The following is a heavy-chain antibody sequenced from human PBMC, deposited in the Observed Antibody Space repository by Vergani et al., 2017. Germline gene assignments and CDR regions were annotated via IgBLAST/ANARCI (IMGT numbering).Heavy chain of an antibody. CDR2: ISGSGGST. J-gene: IGHJ4*02. D-gene: IGHD6-19*01. CDR3: AKDDRGAGLVSFDY. Sequence: EVQLLESGGGLVQPGGSLRLSCAASGFTFSSYAMSWVRQAPGKGLEWVAAISGSGGSTYYADSVKGRFTISRDNSKNTLYLQMNSLRAGDTAVYYCAKDDRGAGLVSFDYWGQGTLVTVSS. V-gene: IGHV3-23*01. CDR1: GFTFSSYA.